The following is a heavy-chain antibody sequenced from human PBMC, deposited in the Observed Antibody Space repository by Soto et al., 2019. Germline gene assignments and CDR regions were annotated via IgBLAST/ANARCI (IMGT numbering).Heavy chain of an antibody. J-gene: IGHJ4*02. D-gene: IGHD4-17*01. CDR3: ARAFDDSGAQFDY. CDR2: IYHSGST. V-gene: IGHV4-31*03. CDR1: GGSISSGGYY. Sequence: QVQLQESGPGLVKPSQTLSLTCTVSGGSISSGGYYWSWIRQHPGKGLEWIGYIYHSGSTYYNPSIKSRVTISVDTSKNQFSLKLSSVTAADTAVYYCARAFDDSGAQFDYWGQGTLVTVSS.